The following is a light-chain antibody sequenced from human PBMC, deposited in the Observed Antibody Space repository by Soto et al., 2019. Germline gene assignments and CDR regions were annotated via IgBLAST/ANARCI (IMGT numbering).Light chain of an antibody. CDR3: SSYTGSSTPV. CDR1: SSDVGGYNY. V-gene: IGLV2-14*01. J-gene: IGLJ3*02. Sequence: QSALTQPASVSGSPGQSITISCTGTSSDVGGYNYVSWYQHHPGKAPKLMIYEVSNRPSGVSNRFSDSKSGNTASLTISGRHAEDEADYYCSSYTGSSTPVFGGGTKLTVL. CDR2: EVS.